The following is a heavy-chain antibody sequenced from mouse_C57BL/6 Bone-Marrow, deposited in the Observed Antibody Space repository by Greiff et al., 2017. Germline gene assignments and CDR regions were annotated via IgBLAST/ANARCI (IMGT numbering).Heavy chain of an antibody. D-gene: IGHD1-2*01. Sequence: EVQGVESGGGLVKPGGSLKLSCAASGFTFSSYAMSWVRQTPEKRLEWVATISDGGSYTYYPDNVKGRFTSSRDNAKNNLYLQMSHLKSEDTAMYYCARDYYGFYAMDYWGQGTSGTVSS. CDR3: ARDYYGFYAMDY. CDR2: ISDGGSYT. J-gene: IGHJ4*01. V-gene: IGHV5-4*01. CDR1: GFTFSSYA.